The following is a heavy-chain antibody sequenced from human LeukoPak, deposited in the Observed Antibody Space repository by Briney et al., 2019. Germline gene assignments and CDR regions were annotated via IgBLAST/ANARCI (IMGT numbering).Heavy chain of an antibody. CDR1: GGYISNYY. CDR2: TYYSGST. D-gene: IGHD6-13*01. Sequence: SETLSLTCTVSGGYISNYYWSWIRQPPGKGLEWIGYTYYSGSTNYSPSLKSRVTISVDTSKNQFSLKLSSVTAADTAVYYCARVDRRYSSRGDYWGQGTLVTVSS. CDR3: ARVDRRYSSRGDY. J-gene: IGHJ4*02. V-gene: IGHV4-59*01.